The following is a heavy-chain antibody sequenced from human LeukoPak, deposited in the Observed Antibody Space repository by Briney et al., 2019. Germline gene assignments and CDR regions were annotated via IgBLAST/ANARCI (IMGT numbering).Heavy chain of an antibody. CDR3: ARQNPAVGGQGLDY. J-gene: IGHJ4*02. V-gene: IGHV4-59*08. D-gene: IGHD6-13*01. CDR1: GXFISGHY. CDR2: IFYTGST. Sequence: SETLSLTWTVSGXFISGHYGSWIRQPPGKGLEWIGYIFYTGSTDYNPSLRSRITMSVDTSKNQFSLRLTSVTAADTAVYYCARQNPAVGGQGLDYWGQGILVTVFS.